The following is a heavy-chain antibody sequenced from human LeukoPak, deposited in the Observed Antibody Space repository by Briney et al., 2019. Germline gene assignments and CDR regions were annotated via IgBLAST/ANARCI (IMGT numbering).Heavy chain of an antibody. CDR2: IYYSGST. Sequence: PSETLSLTCTVSGGSISSSSYYWGWIRQPPGKGLEWIGSIYYSGSTYYNPSLKSRVTISVDTSKNQFSLKLSSVTAADTAVYYCARLRRGYGSGSYYLTFDYWGQGTLVTVSS. CDR3: ARLRRGYGSGSYYLTFDY. D-gene: IGHD3-10*01. V-gene: IGHV4-39*07. CDR1: GGSISSSSYY. J-gene: IGHJ4*02.